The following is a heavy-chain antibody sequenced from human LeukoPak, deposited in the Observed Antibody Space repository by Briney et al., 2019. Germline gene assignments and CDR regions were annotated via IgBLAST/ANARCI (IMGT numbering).Heavy chain of an antibody. J-gene: IGHJ4*02. D-gene: IGHD6-6*01. CDR2: ISSSGGSI. Sequence: GGSLRLSCAASEFTISSFAMSWVRQPPGKGLEWVSTISSSGGSIFYAESVKGRFTISRDNNENTLYLQMNSLGVEDTAVYYCARAAQVTGRPNLGGHFDYWGQGTLVTVSS. V-gene: IGHV3-23*01. CDR1: EFTISSFA. CDR3: ARAAQVTGRPNLGGHFDY.